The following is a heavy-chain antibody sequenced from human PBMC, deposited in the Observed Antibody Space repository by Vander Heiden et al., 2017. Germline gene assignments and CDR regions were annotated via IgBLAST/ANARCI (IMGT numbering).Heavy chain of an antibody. CDR2: IYYTGKT. CDR1: GGSISSSSYY. Sequence: QLQLQESGPGLVKPSETLSLTCTVSGGSISSSSYYWGWIRQPPGKGLEWIESIYYTGKTYNKPSLKSRVTISVDTSKTQFSLKVSSVTAADTAVYYCARQGDYGDYYFDLWGQGTLVTVSS. V-gene: IGHV4-39*01. D-gene: IGHD4-17*01. CDR3: ARQGDYGDYYFDL. J-gene: IGHJ4*02.